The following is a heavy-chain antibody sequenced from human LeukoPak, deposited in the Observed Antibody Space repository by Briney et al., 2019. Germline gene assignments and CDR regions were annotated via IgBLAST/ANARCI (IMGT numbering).Heavy chain of an antibody. CDR3: ARLNDFWEDY. J-gene: IGHJ4*02. CDR2: IYHSGST. D-gene: IGHD3-3*01. V-gene: IGHV4-38-2*01. Sequence: PSETLSLTCAVSGYSISSGYYWGWIRQPPGKGLEWIGSIYHSGSTYYNPSLKSRVTTSVDTSKNQFSLKLSSVTAADTAVYYCARLNDFWEDYWGQGTLVTVSS. CDR1: GYSISSGYY.